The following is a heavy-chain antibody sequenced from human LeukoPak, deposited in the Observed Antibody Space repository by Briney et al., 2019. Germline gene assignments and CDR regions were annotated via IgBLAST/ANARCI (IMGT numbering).Heavy chain of an antibody. Sequence: GASVKVSCKASGDTFSSYAFNWVRQAPEQGPEWMGGIIPLFGTTNYAQRFQGRVTITADESTSTAYMELSSLRSGDTAVYYCARAPRDYYDISAYYYFDHWGQGTLVTVSS. CDR3: ARAPRDYYDISAYYYFDH. J-gene: IGHJ4*02. CDR2: IIPLFGTT. V-gene: IGHV1-69*13. D-gene: IGHD3-22*01. CDR1: GDTFSSYA.